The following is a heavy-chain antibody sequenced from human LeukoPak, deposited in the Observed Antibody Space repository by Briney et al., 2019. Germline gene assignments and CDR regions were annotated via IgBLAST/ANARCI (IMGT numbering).Heavy chain of an antibody. J-gene: IGHJ4*02. D-gene: IGHD3-3*01. CDR2: ISRSSSTV. Sequence: PGGSLRLSCAASGFTFSSYAMSWVRQAPGKGLEWISYISRSSSTVHYADSVKGRFTISRDNAKNSLHLQLNSLRAEDTAMYYCARQNDFWRGYYDYWGQGILVSVSS. CDR1: GFTFSSYA. CDR3: ARQNDFWRGYYDY. V-gene: IGHV3-48*01.